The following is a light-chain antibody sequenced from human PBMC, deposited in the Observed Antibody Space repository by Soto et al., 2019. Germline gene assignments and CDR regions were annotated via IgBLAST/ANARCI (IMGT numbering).Light chain of an antibody. CDR2: KVS. CDR1: QNLAFSNGDTY. J-gene: IGKJ2*01. CDR3: MQLTHVPYT. Sequence: DVVLSQTLLSSPVTLGQPASISCRSSQNLAFSNGDTYLSWLHQRPGQPPRLLIYKVSNRFSGVPDRFSGSGAGTDFTLKISRVEAEDVGVYYCMQLTHVPYTFGQGTKLEIK. V-gene: IGKV2-24*01.